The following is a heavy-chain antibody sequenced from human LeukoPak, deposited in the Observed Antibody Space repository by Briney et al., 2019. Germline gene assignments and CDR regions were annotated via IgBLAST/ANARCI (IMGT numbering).Heavy chain of an antibody. CDR3: ARDRGTGFDAFDI. D-gene: IGHD3/OR15-3a*01. CDR1: GGTFSSYA. Sequence: SVKVSCKASGGTFSSYAIRWVRQAPGQGLEWMGGIIPIFGTANYAQKFQGRVTITTDESTSTAYMELSSLRSEDTAVYYCARDRGTGFDAFDIWGQGTMVTVSS. J-gene: IGHJ3*02. CDR2: IIPIFGTA. V-gene: IGHV1-69*05.